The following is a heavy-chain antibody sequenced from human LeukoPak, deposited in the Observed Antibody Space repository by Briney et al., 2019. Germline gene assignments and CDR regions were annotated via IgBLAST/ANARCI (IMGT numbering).Heavy chain of an antibody. CDR1: GFIFRSYA. CDR2: NSGSGGNT. J-gene: IGHJ4*02. Sequence: PGGSLRLSCAASGFIFRSYAMQWVRQAPGKGLEWVSGNSGSGGNTYYADSLKGRFTISRDNSKNTLYLQMNRLSVEDTAIYYCAKGVAVADVARHWRQGTLVTVSS. V-gene: IGHV3-23*01. CDR3: AKGVAVADVARH. D-gene: IGHD6-19*01.